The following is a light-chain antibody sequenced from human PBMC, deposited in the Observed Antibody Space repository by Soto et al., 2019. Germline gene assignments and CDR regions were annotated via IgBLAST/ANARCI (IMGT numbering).Light chain of an antibody. CDR2: AAS. J-gene: IGKJ1*01. CDR1: QTVSTNY. CDR3: QQYGSSGT. Sequence: EIVLTQSPGTLSFSPGERATLSCRASQTVSTNYLAWYQQKPGQAPSLLIYAASNRATGIPARFSGSGSGTDFTLTISRLEPEDFAVYYCQQYGSSGTFGQGTKVDIK. V-gene: IGKV3-20*01.